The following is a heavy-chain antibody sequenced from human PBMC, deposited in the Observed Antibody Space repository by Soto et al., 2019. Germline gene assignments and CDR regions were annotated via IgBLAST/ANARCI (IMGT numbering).Heavy chain of an antibody. CDR1: GGSISSGGYY. J-gene: IGHJ5*02. CDR3: ARGRYSSSSSWLDP. V-gene: IGHV4-31*03. Sequence: QVQLQESGPGLVMPSQTLSLSCTVSGGSISSGGYYWSWIRQHPGKGLEWIGYIYYSGSTYYNPSLKSRVTISVDTSKHQFTLNLRSVTAADTAGYYWARGRYSSSSSWLDPWGQGTLVTVSS. CDR2: IYYSGST. D-gene: IGHD6-6*01.